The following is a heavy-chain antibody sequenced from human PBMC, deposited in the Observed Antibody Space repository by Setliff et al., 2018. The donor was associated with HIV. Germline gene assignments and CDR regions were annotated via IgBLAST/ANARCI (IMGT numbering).Heavy chain of an antibody. Sequence: ASVKVSCKASGYTFTSYDINWVRQATGQGLEWMGWMNPYNGNTNYAQKLQGRVTFIRDTSASTAYMELSSLRSEDTAVYYCARGPGAFGGTSVQNFDYWGQGTLVTVSS. V-gene: IGHV1-8*03. J-gene: IGHJ4*02. CDR3: ARGPGAFGGTSVQNFDY. CDR2: MNPYNGNT. CDR1: GYTFTSYD. D-gene: IGHD3-16*01.